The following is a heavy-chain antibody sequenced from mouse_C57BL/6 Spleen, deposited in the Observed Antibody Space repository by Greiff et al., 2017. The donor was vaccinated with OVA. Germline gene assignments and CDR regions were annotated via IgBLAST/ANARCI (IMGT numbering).Heavy chain of an antibody. Sequence: EVQRVESEGGLVQPGSSMKLSCTASGFTFSDYYMAWVRQVPEKGLEWVANINYDGSSTYYLDSLKSRFIISRDNAKNILYLQMSSLKSEDTATYYCARGEAYDYFDYWGQGTTLTVSS. CDR1: GFTFSDYY. D-gene: IGHD2-3*01. CDR2: INYDGSST. V-gene: IGHV5-16*01. J-gene: IGHJ2*01. CDR3: ARGEAYDYFDY.